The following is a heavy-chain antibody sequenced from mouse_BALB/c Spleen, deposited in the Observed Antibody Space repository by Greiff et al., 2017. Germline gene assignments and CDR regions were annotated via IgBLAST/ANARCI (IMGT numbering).Heavy chain of an antibody. CDR2: INPSNGRT. J-gene: IGHJ4*01. V-gene: IGHV1S81*02. D-gene: IGHD2-3*01. CDR3: ARSDYDGYFYYAMDY. Sequence: VQLQQPGAELVKPGASVKLSCKASGYTFTSYWMHWVKQRPGQGLEWIGEINPSNGRTNYNEKFKSKATLTVDKSSSTAYMQLSSLTSEDSAVYYCARSDYDGYFYYAMDYWGQGTSVTVSS. CDR1: GYTFTSYW.